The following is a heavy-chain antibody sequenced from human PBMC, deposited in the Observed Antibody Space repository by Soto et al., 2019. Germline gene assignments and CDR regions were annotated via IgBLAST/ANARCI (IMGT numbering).Heavy chain of an antibody. J-gene: IGHJ6*03. D-gene: IGHD6-6*01. V-gene: IGHV3-64*01. CDR1: GFTLSGYA. Sequence: GGSTRLSCAACGFTLSGYAMDWVRQAPGKGLEYVSGISSNGVGTYYANSVQGRFTISRDNSKNTVYLQMGSLRPEDMAVYYCARRARPDFYYMDVWGKGTTVTVSS. CDR3: ARRARPDFYYMDV. CDR2: ISSNGVGT.